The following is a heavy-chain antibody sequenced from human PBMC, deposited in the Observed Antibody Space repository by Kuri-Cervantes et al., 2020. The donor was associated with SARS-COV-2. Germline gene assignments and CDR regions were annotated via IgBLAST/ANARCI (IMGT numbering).Heavy chain of an antibody. CDR1: GGSISSYY. CDR3: ARDLGQKRWLQYWYFDL. Sequence: SETLSLTCTVSGGSISSYYWSWIRQPPGKGLEWIGYIYYSGNTNYNPSLKSRVTISVDTSKNQFSLKLSSVTAADTAVYYRARDLGQKRWLQYWYFDLWGRGTLVTVSS. D-gene: IGHD5-24*01. V-gene: IGHV4-59*01. CDR2: IYYSGNT. J-gene: IGHJ2*01.